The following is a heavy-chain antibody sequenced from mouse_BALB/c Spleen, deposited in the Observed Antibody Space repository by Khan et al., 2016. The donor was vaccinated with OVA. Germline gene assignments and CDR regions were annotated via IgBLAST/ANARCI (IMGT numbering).Heavy chain of an antibody. D-gene: IGHD3-1*01. V-gene: IGHV3-6*02. CDR1: GYSITSGYF. CDR2: IRYDGNS. CDR3: ARGGSSGPAWFAY. Sequence: EVQLQESGPGLVKPSQSLSLTCSVTGYSITSGYFWNWIRQFPGNKLEWMGYIRYDGNSNYNPPLKNRISITRDPSKNQFFLKLNSVTPEDTATYYCARGGSSGPAWFAYWGQGTLVTVSA. J-gene: IGHJ3*01.